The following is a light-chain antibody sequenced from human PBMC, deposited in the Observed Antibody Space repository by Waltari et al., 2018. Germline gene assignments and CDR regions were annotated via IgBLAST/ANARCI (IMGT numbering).Light chain of an antibody. CDR1: SSDVGRFDY. J-gene: IGLJ1*01. Sequence: QSALTQPASVSGSPGQSITISCTGTSSDVGRFDYVSWYQQHPAKALKLVIYDVSYRPSGIADRFSGSKSANTASLTISGLQAEDEADYYCCSYTRSSTPFVFGSGTKVTVL. V-gene: IGLV2-14*03. CDR2: DVS. CDR3: CSYTRSSTPFV.